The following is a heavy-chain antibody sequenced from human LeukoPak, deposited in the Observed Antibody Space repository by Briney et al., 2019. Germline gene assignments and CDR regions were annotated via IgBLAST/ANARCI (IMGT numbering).Heavy chain of an antibody. V-gene: IGHV4-34*01. CDR2: INHSGST. Sequence: PSETLSLTCAVYGASFSGYYWSWIRQPPGKGLEWIGVINHSGSTNYNASLKSGVTISVDTSKNQFSLKLSSVTAADTAVYYCARVRGAVDYWGQGTLVTVSS. D-gene: IGHD3-10*01. CDR1: GASFSGYY. J-gene: IGHJ4*02. CDR3: ARVRGAVDY.